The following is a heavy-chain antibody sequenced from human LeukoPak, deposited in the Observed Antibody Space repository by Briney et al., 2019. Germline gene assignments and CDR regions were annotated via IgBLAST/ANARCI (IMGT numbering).Heavy chain of an antibody. Sequence: SETLSLSCTVSGDSISSYYWSWIRQPPGKGLEWIGYIYTSGGINYIPSLKGRVTISIDTSKNQFSLKLSSVTAADSAVYYCARLTRLSTSPDRYYLDYWGQGTLVTVSS. J-gene: IGHJ4*02. CDR1: GDSISSYY. D-gene: IGHD6-6*01. CDR3: ARLTRLSTSPDRYYLDY. CDR2: IYTSGGI. V-gene: IGHV4-4*09.